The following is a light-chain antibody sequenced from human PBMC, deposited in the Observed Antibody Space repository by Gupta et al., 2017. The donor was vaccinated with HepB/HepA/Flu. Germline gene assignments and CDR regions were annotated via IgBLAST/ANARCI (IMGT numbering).Light chain of an antibody. CDR1: QSISSY. CDR3: QETDDTPST. J-gene: IGKJ4*01. CDR2: AAS. V-gene: IGKV1-39*01. Sequence: DIQMTQSPSSLSASVGDRVTITCRASQSISSYLNWYQQKPGKAPELLIYAASTVQTGVPSRFSGSGSGTDFTLTVSRRQPEDFATYYCQETDDTPSTFGGGTKVEIK.